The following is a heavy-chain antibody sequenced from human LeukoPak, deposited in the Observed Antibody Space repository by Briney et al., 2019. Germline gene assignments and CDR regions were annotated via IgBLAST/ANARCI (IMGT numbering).Heavy chain of an antibody. Sequence: SETLSLTCNVSGGSISSSSCYWGWIRQPPGKGLEWIGSIYYSGSTNYNPSLKSRVTISVDTSKNQFSLKLSSVTAADTAVYYCAREIAAADLYMDVWGKGTTVTVSS. V-gene: IGHV4-39*07. CDR1: GGSISSSSCY. J-gene: IGHJ6*03. CDR2: IYYSGST. D-gene: IGHD6-13*01. CDR3: AREIAAADLYMDV.